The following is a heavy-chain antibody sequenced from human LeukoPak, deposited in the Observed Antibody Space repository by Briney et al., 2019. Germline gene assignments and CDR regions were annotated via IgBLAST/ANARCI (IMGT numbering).Heavy chain of an antibody. CDR1: GFIFSYYT. CDR3: AKVDRGDYSSSPVPYYNYYMNV. V-gene: IGHV3-21*01. Sequence: PGGSLRLSCGASGFIFSYYTMNWVRQAPGRGLEWVSSISSRSSLIFYSDSVRGRFTISRDNAKNLLFLHMNSLRVEDTAVYYCAKVDRGDYSSSPVPYYNYYMNVWGKGTTVTVSS. CDR2: ISSRSSLI. J-gene: IGHJ6*03. D-gene: IGHD6-13*01.